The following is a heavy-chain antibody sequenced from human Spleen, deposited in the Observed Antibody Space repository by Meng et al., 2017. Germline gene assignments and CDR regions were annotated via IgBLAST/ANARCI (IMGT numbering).Heavy chain of an antibody. CDR1: GGTFSSYA. CDR2: IIPIFGTA. J-gene: IGHJ4*02. V-gene: IGHV1-69*06. CDR3: AKEGSWFGEFLDY. D-gene: IGHD3-10*01. Sequence: SVKVSCKASGGTFSSYAISWVRQAPGQGLEWMGGIIPIFGTANYAQKFQGRVTITADKSTSTAYMELSSLRAEDTAVYYCAKEGSWFGEFLDYWGQGTLVTVSS.